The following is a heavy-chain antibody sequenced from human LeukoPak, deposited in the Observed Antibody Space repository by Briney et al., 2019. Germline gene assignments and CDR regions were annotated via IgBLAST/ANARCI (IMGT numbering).Heavy chain of an antibody. Sequence: ASVKVSCKASGYTSTSYYMHWVRQAPGQGLEWMGIINPSGGSTSYAQKFQGRVTMTRDTSTSTVYMELSSLRSEDTAVYYCARREGLFPFDYWGQGTLVTVSS. J-gene: IGHJ4*02. CDR1: GYTSTSYY. D-gene: IGHD2-21*01. V-gene: IGHV1-46*01. CDR3: ARREGLFPFDY. CDR2: INPSGGST.